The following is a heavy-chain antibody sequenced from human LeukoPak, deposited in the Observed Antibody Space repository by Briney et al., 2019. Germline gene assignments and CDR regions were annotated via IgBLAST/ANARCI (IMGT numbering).Heavy chain of an antibody. Sequence: ASVKVSCKASGYTFTGYYLHWVRQAPGQGLEWMGWMNPNSGNTGYAQKFQGRVTMTRNTSISTAYMELSSLRSEDTAVYYCASARTYCGGDCYSGDAFDIWGQGTMVTVSS. J-gene: IGHJ3*02. D-gene: IGHD2-21*02. CDR1: GYTFTGYY. CDR3: ASARTYCGGDCYSGDAFDI. CDR2: MNPNSGNT. V-gene: IGHV1-8*02.